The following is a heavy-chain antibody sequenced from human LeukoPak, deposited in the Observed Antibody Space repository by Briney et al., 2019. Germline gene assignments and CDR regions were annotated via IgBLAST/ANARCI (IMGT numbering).Heavy chain of an antibody. D-gene: IGHD3-3*01. Sequence: GGSLRLSCAASGFTFSSYAMHWVRQAPGKGLEWVALISYDGSNKYYADSVKGRFTISRDNSKNTLYLQMNSLSPEDTAVYYCASDMSYSGYYNDYWGQKTLATVSS. CDR1: GFTFSSYA. J-gene: IGHJ4*02. V-gene: IGHV3-30-3*01. CDR2: ISYDGSNK. CDR3: ASDMSYSGYYNDY.